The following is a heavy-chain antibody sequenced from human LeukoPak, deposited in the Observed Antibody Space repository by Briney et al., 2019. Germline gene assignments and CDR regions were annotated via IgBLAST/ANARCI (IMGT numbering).Heavy chain of an antibody. Sequence: GASVKVSCKASGYTFTGYYMHWVRQAPGQGLEWMGWINPNSGGTNYAQKFQGRVTMTRDTSISTAYMELSRLRSDDTAVYYCARDLQTYGSGSLNYFDYWGQGTLVTVSS. CDR2: INPNSGGT. CDR3: ARDLQTYGSGSLNYFDY. J-gene: IGHJ4*02. V-gene: IGHV1-2*02. CDR1: GYTFTGYY. D-gene: IGHD3-10*01.